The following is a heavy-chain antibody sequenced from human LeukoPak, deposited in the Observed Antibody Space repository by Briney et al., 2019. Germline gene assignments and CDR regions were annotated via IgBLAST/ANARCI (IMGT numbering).Heavy chain of an antibody. V-gene: IGHV3-30*18. CDR2: IPTDGSNQ. CDR1: GFPFSDYG. CDR3: AKVRGGFDNPLDS. D-gene: IGHD3-16*01. Sequence: GGSLRLSCAASGFPFSDYGMYWVRQAPGKGLEWLAVIPTDGSNQYYADSVKGRITISRDNSMNTLYLQMNTLRAGRAAVYYCAKVRGGFDNPLDSGGQGTLVTGSS. J-gene: IGHJ4*02.